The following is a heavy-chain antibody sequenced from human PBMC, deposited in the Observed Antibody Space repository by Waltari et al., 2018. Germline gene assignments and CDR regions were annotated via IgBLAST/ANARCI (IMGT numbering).Heavy chain of an antibody. J-gene: IGHJ5*02. CDR3: ARRMTTVKAWFDP. Sequence: QLQLQESGPGLVKPSETLSLTCTVSGGSISSSSYYWGWIRQPPGKGLEWIGSLYYSGSTYYNPSLKSRVTRSVDTSKNQFSLKLSAVTAADTALDYCARRMTTVKAWFDPWGQGTLVTVSS. D-gene: IGHD4-4*01. CDR2: LYYSGST. CDR1: GGSISSSSYY. V-gene: IGHV4-39*07.